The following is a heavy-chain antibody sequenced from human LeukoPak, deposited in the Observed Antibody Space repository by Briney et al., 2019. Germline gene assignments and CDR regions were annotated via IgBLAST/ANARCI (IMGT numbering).Heavy chain of an antibody. J-gene: IGHJ6*02. CDR1: GFTFSSYA. Sequence: GGSLRLSCAASGFTFSSYAMHWVRQAPGKGLEWVAVISYDESNKYYADSVKGRFTISRDNSKNTLYLQMNSLRAEDTAVYYCARFPAAYGSGSYKHYGMGVWGQGTTVTASS. CDR2: ISYDESNK. CDR3: ARFPAAYGSGSYKHYGMGV. V-gene: IGHV3-30-3*01. D-gene: IGHD3-10*01.